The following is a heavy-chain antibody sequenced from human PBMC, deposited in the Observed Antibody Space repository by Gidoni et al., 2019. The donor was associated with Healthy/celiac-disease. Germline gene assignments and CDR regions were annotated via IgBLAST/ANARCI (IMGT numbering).Heavy chain of an antibody. CDR3: ARAVELWFGEYYYYYMDV. J-gene: IGHJ6*03. CDR1: GFPFSSYD. Sequence: EVQLVESGGGLVQPGGSLSLSCAASGFPFSSYDMHWVRQATGKGLEWVSAIGTAGDTYYPGSVKGRFTISRENAKNSLYLQMNSLRAGDTAVYYCARAVELWFGEYYYYYMDVWGKGTTVTVSS. CDR2: IGTAGDT. D-gene: IGHD3-10*01. V-gene: IGHV3-13*04.